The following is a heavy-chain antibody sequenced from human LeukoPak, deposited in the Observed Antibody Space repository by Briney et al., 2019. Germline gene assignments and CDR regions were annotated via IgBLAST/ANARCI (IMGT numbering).Heavy chain of an antibody. CDR1: GFTYSTYG. CDR3: AKARQKYYYDSSGYSVDY. CDR2: ISYDGSNK. V-gene: IGHV3-30*18. D-gene: IGHD3-22*01. Sequence: GGSLRLPCAASGFTYSTYGMHWVRQAPGKGLEWVAIISYDGSNKYYGDSVKGRFTISRDNSKNTLYLQMNSLRAEDTAVYYCAKARQKYYYDSSGYSVDYWGQGTLVTVSS. J-gene: IGHJ4*02.